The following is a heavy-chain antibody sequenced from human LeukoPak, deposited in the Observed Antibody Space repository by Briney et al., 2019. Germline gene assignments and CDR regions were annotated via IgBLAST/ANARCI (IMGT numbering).Heavy chain of an antibody. Sequence: SVNVSYMTARFTFARSALLWVRQARGQRLEWIGWIVVGSGNTNYAQKFQERVTISRDMSTSTAYMELNSLRSDDAAVYYCAADVDLATKLAYWGQGALVTVSS. J-gene: IGHJ4*02. CDR3: AADVDLATKLAY. V-gene: IGHV1-58*01. D-gene: IGHD5-24*01. CDR2: IVVGSGNT. CDR1: RFTFARSA.